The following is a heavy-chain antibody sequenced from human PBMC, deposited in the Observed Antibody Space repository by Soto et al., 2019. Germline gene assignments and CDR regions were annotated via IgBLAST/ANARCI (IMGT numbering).Heavy chain of an antibody. CDR3: ARGPYYDFWSGYYNWFDP. D-gene: IGHD3-3*01. Sequence: ASVKVSCKASGYTFTSYGISWVRQAPGQGLEWMGWISAYNGNTNYAQKLQGRVTMTTDTSTSTAYMELRSLRSDDTAVYYCARGPYYDFWSGYYNWFDPWGQGTMXTV. CDR2: ISAYNGNT. V-gene: IGHV1-18*01. J-gene: IGHJ5*02. CDR1: GYTFTSYG.